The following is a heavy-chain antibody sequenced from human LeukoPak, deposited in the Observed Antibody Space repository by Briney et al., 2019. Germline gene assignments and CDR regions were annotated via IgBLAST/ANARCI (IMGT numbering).Heavy chain of an antibody. V-gene: IGHV3-73*01. CDR1: GFTFSGSA. CDR3: TRLSREY. CDR2: IRSKANSYET. J-gene: IGHJ4*02. Sequence: AGGSLRLSCAASGFTFSGSAMHWVRQASGKGLEWVGRIRSKANSYETAYHESVNDMFTISRDHSITTAELQMNSLKTVESHVCYCTRLSREYWGQGTLGTVSS.